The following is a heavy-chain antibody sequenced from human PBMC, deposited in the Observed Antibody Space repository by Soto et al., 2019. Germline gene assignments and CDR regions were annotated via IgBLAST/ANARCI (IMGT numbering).Heavy chain of an antibody. CDR2: IYPVDSDT. CDR1: GYSFTSYW. D-gene: IGHD1-26*01. J-gene: IGHJ4*02. Sequence: VESLTISCKVSGYSFTSYWIGWVRQMPGKGLEWMGIIYPVDSDTIYNPSFQGQVTIAADKSVNTAFLQWSSLKASDTAIYYCARHVGSNYIDFWGQGTLVTVSS. V-gene: IGHV5-51*01. CDR3: ARHVGSNYIDF.